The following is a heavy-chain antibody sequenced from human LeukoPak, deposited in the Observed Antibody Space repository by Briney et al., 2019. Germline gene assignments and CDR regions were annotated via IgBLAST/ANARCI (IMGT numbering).Heavy chain of an antibody. D-gene: IGHD3-22*01. J-gene: IGHJ4*02. V-gene: IGHV5-51*01. Sequence: GASLQISCKGSGYSFTSYWIGWVRQLPGKGLEWMGIIYPGDSDTRYSPSFQGQVTISADKSISAAYLQWSSLKASDTAMYYCARPRDSAYCDYWGQGTLVTVSS. CDR1: GYSFTSYW. CDR3: ARPRDSAYCDY. CDR2: IYPGDSDT.